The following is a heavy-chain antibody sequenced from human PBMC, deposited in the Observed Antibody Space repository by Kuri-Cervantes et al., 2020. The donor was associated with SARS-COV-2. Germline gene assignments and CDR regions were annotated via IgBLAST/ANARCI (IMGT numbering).Heavy chain of an antibody. J-gene: IGHJ5*02. CDR1: GGSISSYY. V-gene: IGHV4-59*08. Sequence: SETLSLTCTVSGGSISSYYWSWIRQPPGKGLEWIGYIYYSGSTYYNPSLKSRVTISVDTSKNQFSLKLSSVTAADAAVYYCARASLVGDFWSGCGNWFDPWGQGTLVTVSS. CDR2: IYYSGST. CDR3: ARASLVGDFWSGCGNWFDP. D-gene: IGHD3-3*01.